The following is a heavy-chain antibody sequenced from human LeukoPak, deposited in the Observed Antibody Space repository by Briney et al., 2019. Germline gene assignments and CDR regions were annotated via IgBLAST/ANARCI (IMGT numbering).Heavy chain of an antibody. J-gene: IGHJ4*02. D-gene: IGHD3-10*01. V-gene: IGHV3-48*03. CDR3: ARGLDSYYYGSVDY. CDR2: ISSSGSTI. CDR1: GFTFSSYE. Sequence: PGGSLRLSCAASGFTFSSYEMNWVRQAPGKGLEWVSYISSSGSTIYYADSVKGRFTISRDNAKNSLYLQMNSLRAEDTAVYYCARGLDSYYYGSVDYWGQGTLVTVSS.